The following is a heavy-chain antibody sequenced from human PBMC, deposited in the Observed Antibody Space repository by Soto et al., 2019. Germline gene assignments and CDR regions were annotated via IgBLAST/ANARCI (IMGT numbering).Heavy chain of an antibody. CDR3: AKRDSSGLYYFDY. CDR2: IGVSAGNT. CDR1: GFTFSSYA. V-gene: IGHV3-23*01. J-gene: IGHJ4*02. Sequence: GGSLRLSCAASGFTFSSYAMSWVRQAPGQGLEWVSAIGVSAGNTYYADSVRGRFTISRDNSKNTVYLQMNSLRADDTAVFYCAKRDSSGLYYFDYWGQGTLVTVS. D-gene: IGHD6-19*01.